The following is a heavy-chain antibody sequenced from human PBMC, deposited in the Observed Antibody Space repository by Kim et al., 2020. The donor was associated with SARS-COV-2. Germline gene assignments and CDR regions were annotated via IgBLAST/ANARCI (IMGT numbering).Heavy chain of an antibody. CDR3: AMPRPYGATWYGGIDS. CDR2: IGRAGDT. CDR1: GFTFRSNA. Sequence: GGSLRLSCVASGFTFRSNAMSWVRQAPGKGLEWVSAIGRAGDTPSTDSVKGGFTISSDNTRSTLSLQMSSLRIEDTAVYYCAMPRPYGATWYGGIDSWGQGTLVTVSS. D-gene: IGHD3-10*01. J-gene: IGHJ4*02. V-gene: IGHV3-23*01.